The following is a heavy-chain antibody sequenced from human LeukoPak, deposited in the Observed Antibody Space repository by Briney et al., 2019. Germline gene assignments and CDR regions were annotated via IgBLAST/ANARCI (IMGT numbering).Heavy chain of an antibody. J-gene: IGHJ4*02. V-gene: IGHV3-23*01. Sequence: PGGSLRLSCAASGFPFSTNDMSWVRQAPGKGLEWVSAISGSASGGTTYEDSVKGLFTISRDNSKGTLYLHMNSLRAEDTAVYYCAKVKTHWYFDNWGRGTLVTVSS. CDR2: ISGSASGGT. CDR1: GFPFSTND. CDR3: AKVKTHWYFDN. D-gene: IGHD1-1*01.